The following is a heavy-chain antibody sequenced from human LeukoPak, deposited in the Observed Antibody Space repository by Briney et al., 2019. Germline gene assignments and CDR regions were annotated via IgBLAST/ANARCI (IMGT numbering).Heavy chain of an antibody. V-gene: IGHV4-39*01. CDR1: GDSISSSRYY. CDR2: IYYSGSI. J-gene: IGHJ4*02. CDR3: ASFSYGSGSYPGDY. Sequence: SETLSLTCTVSGDSISSSRYYWGWIRQPPGKGLEWIGSIYYSGSIWYHPSLKSRVTISVDTSKNQFSLKLSSVTAADTAVYYCASFSYGSGSYPGDYWGQGTLVTVSS. D-gene: IGHD3-10*01.